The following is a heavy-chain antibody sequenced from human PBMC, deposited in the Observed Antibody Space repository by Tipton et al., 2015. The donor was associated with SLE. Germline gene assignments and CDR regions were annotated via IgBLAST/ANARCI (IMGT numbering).Heavy chain of an antibody. CDR3: ARDPLGRGRSFDI. Sequence: TLSLTCTVSGGSISSGGYSWSWIRQPPGKGLEWIGEIKHSGRTNYNPSLKSRVTMSVDMSKNQFSLKLSSVTAADTAVYYCARDPLGRGRSFDIWGQGTMVTVSS. CDR2: IKHSGRT. D-gene: IGHD3-10*01. V-gene: IGHV4-30-2*01. J-gene: IGHJ3*02. CDR1: GGSISSGGYS.